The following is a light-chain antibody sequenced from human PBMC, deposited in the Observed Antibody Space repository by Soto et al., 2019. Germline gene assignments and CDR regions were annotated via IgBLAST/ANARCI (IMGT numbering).Light chain of an antibody. Sequence: EIVLTQSPGTLSLSPGERATLSCRASQSVNPYYLAWYQQKPGQAPRLLIYSASSRATGIPDRFSGSGSGTDFTLTISRLEPEDVVVYYCQYYGSSPWTFGQGTKVEIK. CDR1: QSVNPYY. J-gene: IGKJ1*01. CDR2: SAS. CDR3: QYYGSSPWT. V-gene: IGKV3-20*01.